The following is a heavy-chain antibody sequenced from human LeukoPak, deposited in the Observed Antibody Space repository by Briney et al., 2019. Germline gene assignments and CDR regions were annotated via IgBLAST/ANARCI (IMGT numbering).Heavy chain of an antibody. Sequence: GGSLRLSCAASGFPFSGYWMSWVRQGPGKGLEWVANIKQDGSQKYYVHSAKGRFTISRDNAKNSLYLQMNSLRAEDTAVYYCAELGITMIGGVWGKGTTVTISS. CDR3: AELGITMIGGV. V-gene: IGHV3-7*01. D-gene: IGHD3-10*02. CDR1: GFPFSGYW. CDR2: IKQDGSQK. J-gene: IGHJ6*04.